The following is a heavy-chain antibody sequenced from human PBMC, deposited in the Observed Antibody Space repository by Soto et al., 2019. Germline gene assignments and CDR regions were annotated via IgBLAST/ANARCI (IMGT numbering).Heavy chain of an antibody. V-gene: IGHV4-39*01. D-gene: IGHD3-22*01. CDR2: IYYSGST. Sequence: QLQLQESGPGLVKPSETLSLTCTVSGDSISSSSFHWGLIRQPPGKGLEWIGSIYYSGSTYYNPSLKSRVTISVDTSKNQFSLKLSSVTAADTAVYYCARLAGGYYYRWHFDYWGQGTLVIVS. CDR3: ARLAGGYYYRWHFDY. CDR1: GDSISSSSFH. J-gene: IGHJ4*02.